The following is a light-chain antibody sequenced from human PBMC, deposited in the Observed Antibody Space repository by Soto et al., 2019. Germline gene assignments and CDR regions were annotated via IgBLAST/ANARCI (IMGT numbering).Light chain of an antibody. V-gene: IGKV3-15*01. CDR3: QQYYSWPLT. CDR1: QNIVTN. Sequence: EIVMTQSPATLSVSPGERVTLSCRASQNIVTNLAWYQQKPGQGPWLLIYGASTRATGVPARFSGSGSGTEFTLTISSLQSEDFALYYCQQYYSWPLTFGPGTKLDVK. CDR2: GAS. J-gene: IGKJ3*01.